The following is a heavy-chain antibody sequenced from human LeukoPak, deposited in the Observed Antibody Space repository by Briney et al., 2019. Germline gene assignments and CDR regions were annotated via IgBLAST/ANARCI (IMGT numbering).Heavy chain of an antibody. CDR2: ISSSSSYI. CDR1: GFTFSSHR. V-gene: IGHV3-21*01. D-gene: IGHD2-21*02. J-gene: IGHJ4*02. Sequence: SGGSLRLSCAASGFTFSSHRMTWVRQAPGKGLEWVSSISSSSSYIYYADSVKGRFTVSRDNDKNSLYLQMNSLRAEDTAVYYCAREADCGGDCYYDYWGQGTLVTVSS. CDR3: AREADCGGDCYYDY.